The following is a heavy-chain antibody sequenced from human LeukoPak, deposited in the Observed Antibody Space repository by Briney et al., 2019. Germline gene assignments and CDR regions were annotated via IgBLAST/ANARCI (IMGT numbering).Heavy chain of an antibody. CDR1: GYSLSSGYY. J-gene: IGHJ6*03. CDR3: ARVRQQLSHYYYMDI. Sequence: PSETLSLTCTVSGYSLSSGYYWGWIRQPPGKGLEWIGSIYHSGSTYYNPSLKTRVTISLDMSRSQFSLKLSSVTAADTAVYYCARVRQQLSHYYYMDIWGKGTTVTVSS. CDR2: IYHSGST. V-gene: IGHV4-38-2*02. D-gene: IGHD6-13*01.